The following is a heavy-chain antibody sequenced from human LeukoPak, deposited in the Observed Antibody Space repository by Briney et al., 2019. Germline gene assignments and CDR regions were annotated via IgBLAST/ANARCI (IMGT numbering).Heavy chain of an antibody. CDR2: IIPIFGTA. D-gene: IGHD1-1*01. CDR1: GGTFSSYA. CDR3: ATIVGPEGFPHWHFDD. V-gene: IGHV1-69*06. Sequence: PVKVSCKASGGTFSSYAISWVRQAPGQGLEWMGGIIPIFGTANYAQKFQGRVTITADKSTSTAYMELSSLRSEDTAMYYCATIVGPEGFPHWHFDDWGQGTLVTVSS. J-gene: IGHJ4*02.